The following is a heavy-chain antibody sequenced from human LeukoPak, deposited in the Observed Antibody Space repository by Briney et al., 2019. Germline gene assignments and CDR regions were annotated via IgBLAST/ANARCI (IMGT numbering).Heavy chain of an antibody. CDR2: IYYNGST. J-gene: IGHJ4*02. CDR1: GGSISSYY. CDR3: ARDGAHWGLGLPDY. D-gene: IGHD3-16*01. V-gene: IGHV4-59*01. Sequence: SETLSLTCTVSGGSISSYYWTWIRQSPGKGLEWIGYIYYNGSTNFNPSLKGRVTLSVDTSKNQFSLNLRSVTAADTAVYYCARDGAHWGLGLPDYWGQGTLVAVSS.